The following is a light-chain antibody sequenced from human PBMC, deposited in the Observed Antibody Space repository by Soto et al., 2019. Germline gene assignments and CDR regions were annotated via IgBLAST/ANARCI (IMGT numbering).Light chain of an antibody. Sequence: QSVLTQPRSVSGSPGQSVTISCTGTSSDVGDYNYVSWYQQRPGKAPKLIIYDVTKRPSGVPDRFSGSKSGNTASLTISGLQAEDEAEYYCCSYAGTYTYVFGTGTKGTVL. CDR2: DVT. CDR1: SSDVGDYNY. J-gene: IGLJ1*01. CDR3: CSYAGTYTYV. V-gene: IGLV2-11*01.